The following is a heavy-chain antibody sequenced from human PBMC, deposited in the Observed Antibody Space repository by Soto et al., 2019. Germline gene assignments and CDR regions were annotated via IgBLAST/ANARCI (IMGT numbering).Heavy chain of an antibody. CDR2: IYYSGST. J-gene: IGHJ5*02. Sequence: LSLTCTVSGGSISSGGYYWSWIRQHPGKGLEWIGYIYYSGSTYYNPSLKSRVTISVDTSKNQFSLKLSSVTAADTAVYYCARDDYGSGRGNWFDPWGQGTLVTVSS. D-gene: IGHD3-10*01. V-gene: IGHV4-31*03. CDR3: ARDDYGSGRGNWFDP. CDR1: GGSISSGGYY.